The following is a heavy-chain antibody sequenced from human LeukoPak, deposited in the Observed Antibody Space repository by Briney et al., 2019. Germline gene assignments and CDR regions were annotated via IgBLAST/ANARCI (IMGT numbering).Heavy chain of an antibody. Sequence: SETLSLTCTVSGGSISSYYWSWIRQPPGKGLEWIGYIYYSGSTNYNPSLKSRVTISVDMSKNQFSLKLSSVTAADTAVYYCARMRDIVVVPAAYFDYWGQGTLVTVSS. CDR2: IYYSGST. D-gene: IGHD2-2*01. J-gene: IGHJ4*02. CDR3: ARMRDIVVVPAAYFDY. V-gene: IGHV4-59*08. CDR1: GGSISSYY.